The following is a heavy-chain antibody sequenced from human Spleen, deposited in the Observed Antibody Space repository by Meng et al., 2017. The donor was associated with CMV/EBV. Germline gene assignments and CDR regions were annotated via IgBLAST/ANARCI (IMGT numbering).Heavy chain of an antibody. Sequence: GESLKISCVTSGLDFSNYGMNWVRQAPGKGLEWVSHINSRSNNIGYADSVKGRFTISRDIPGNSLYLQMNSLKVDDTSVYYCARDMGDCSGGSCYGMDVWGQGTTVTVSS. CDR2: INSRSNNI. D-gene: IGHD2-15*01. CDR3: ARDMGDCSGGSCYGMDV. J-gene: IGHJ6*02. V-gene: IGHV3-48*04. CDR1: GLDFSNYG.